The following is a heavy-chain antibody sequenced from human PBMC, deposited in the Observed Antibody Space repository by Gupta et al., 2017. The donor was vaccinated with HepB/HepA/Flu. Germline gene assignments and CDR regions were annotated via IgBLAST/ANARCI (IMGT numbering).Heavy chain of an antibody. CDR2: VDHEDGET. CDR1: GXIFTXYX. V-gene: IGHV1-69-2*01. D-gene: IGHD3-10*01. CDR3: ATTYYGSGNYYYYLDV. J-gene: IGHJ6*03. Sequence: EVQLEQSGAEVKKPGATVKISCKVXGXIFTXYXXHWVQQAPGKGLEWMGVVDHEDGETIYAEKFQGRVTITADTSTDTAYMELSSLRSEDTAVYYCATTYYGSGNYYYYLDVWGKGTTVTVSS.